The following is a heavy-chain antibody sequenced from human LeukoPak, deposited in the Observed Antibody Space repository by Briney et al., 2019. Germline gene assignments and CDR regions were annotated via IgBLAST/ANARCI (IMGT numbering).Heavy chain of an antibody. CDR2: IKSKSDGGTT. CDR1: GFTFSNAW. D-gene: IGHD3-10*01. J-gene: IGHJ4*02. V-gene: IGHV3-15*01. CDR3: LRDWYGSGSYWQIRESYFDY. Sequence: GGSLRLSCAASGFTFSNAWMSWVRQAPGKGLEWVGLIKSKSDGGTTDYAAPVKGRFTLSRDDSKNTLYLQMNSLKTEDTAVYYCLRDWYGSGSYWQIRESYFDYWGQGTLVTVSS.